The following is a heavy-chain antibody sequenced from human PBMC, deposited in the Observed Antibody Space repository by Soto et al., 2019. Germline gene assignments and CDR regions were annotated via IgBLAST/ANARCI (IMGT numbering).Heavy chain of an antibody. CDR1: GGSVSSYY. Sequence: SETLSLTCTVSGGSVSSYYWTWIRQPPGKGLEWIGYVYYSGNTNYNPSLKSRVTISVDTSKNQFSLKLSSVTAADTAVYYCARAYGGYADYWGQGALVTVSS. V-gene: IGHV4-59*02. CDR2: VYYSGNT. D-gene: IGHD5-12*01. CDR3: ARAYGGYADY. J-gene: IGHJ4*02.